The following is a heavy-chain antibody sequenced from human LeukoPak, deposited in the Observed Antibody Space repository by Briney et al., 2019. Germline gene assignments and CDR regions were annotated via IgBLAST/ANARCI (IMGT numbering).Heavy chain of an antibody. J-gene: IGHJ5*02. V-gene: IGHV1-2*02. Sequence: ASVKVSCKASGYTFTGYYMHWVRQAPGQGLEWMGWTNPNSGGTNYAQKFQGRVTMTRDTSISTAYMELSRLRSDDTAVYYCARDPTVAGTYWFDPWGQGTLVTVSS. CDR2: TNPNSGGT. CDR1: GYTFTGYY. CDR3: ARDPTVAGTYWFDP. D-gene: IGHD6-19*01.